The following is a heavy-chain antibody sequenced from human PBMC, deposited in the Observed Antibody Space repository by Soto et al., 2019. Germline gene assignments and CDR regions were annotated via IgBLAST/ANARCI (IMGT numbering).Heavy chain of an antibody. J-gene: IGHJ6*02. CDR3: ARVDYAGGYYYGMDV. V-gene: IGHV4-4*02. CDR1: GGSISSSNW. D-gene: IGHD4-17*01. Sequence: PSETLSLTCAVPGGSISSSNWWSWVRQPPGKGLEWIGEIYHSGSTNYNPSLKSRVTISVDKSKNQFSLKLSSVTAADTAVYYCARVDYAGGYYYGMDVWGQGTTVTVSS. CDR2: IYHSGST.